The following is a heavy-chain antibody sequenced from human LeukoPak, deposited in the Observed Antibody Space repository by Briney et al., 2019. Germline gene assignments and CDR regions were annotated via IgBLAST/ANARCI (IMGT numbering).Heavy chain of an antibody. Sequence: GGSLRLSCAASGFTFSTYAMSWVRQAPGKGLEWVSSISGSGGGTYYADSVKGRFTISRDNSKNTLYLQINSLRAEDTAVYYCAKDTKNWYPEYYFDFWGQGTLVTVSS. CDR3: AKDTKNWYPEYYFDF. J-gene: IGHJ4*02. D-gene: IGHD6-13*01. V-gene: IGHV3-23*01. CDR2: ISGSGGGT. CDR1: GFTFSTYA.